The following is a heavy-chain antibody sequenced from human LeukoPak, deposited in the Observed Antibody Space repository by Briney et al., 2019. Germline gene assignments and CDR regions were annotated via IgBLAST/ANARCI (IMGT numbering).Heavy chain of an antibody. V-gene: IGHV4-38-2*02. D-gene: IGHD6-13*01. CDR3: ATCTSWYWGSFDP. Sequence: SETLSLTCSVSGYSINNGYYWGWIRPPPGKGLEWIGSIYHSGSTYYNPSLKSRVIISLDTSKNQFSLKLSSVTAADTAVYYCATCTSWYWGSFDPWGQGTLVTVSS. CDR2: IYHSGST. CDR1: GYSINNGYY. J-gene: IGHJ5*02.